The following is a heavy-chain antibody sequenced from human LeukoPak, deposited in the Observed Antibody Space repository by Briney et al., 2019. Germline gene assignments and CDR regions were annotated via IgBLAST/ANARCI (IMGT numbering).Heavy chain of an antibody. CDR1: GFTFSSYA. Sequence: GGSLRLSCAASGFTFSSYAMSWVRQAPGKGLEWVSAISGSGGSTYYADSVKGRFTISRDNAKNSLYLQMNSLRAEDMALYYCAKDRGVDTAMGFDYWGQGTLVTVSS. CDR3: AKDRGVDTAMGFDY. CDR2: ISGSGGST. D-gene: IGHD5-18*01. J-gene: IGHJ4*02. V-gene: IGHV3-23*01.